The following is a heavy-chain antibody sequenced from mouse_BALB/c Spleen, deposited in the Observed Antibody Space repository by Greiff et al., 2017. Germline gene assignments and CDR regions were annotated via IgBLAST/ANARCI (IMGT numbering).Heavy chain of an antibody. V-gene: IGHV2-9*02. CDR2: IWAGGST. J-gene: IGHJ3*01. Sequence: VKLLESGPGLVAPSQSLSITCTVSGFSLTSYGVHWVRQPPGKGLEWLGVIWAGGSTNYNSALMSRLSISKDNSTSQVFLKMNSLQSDDTAMYYCARDYYGSRGFAYWGQGTLVTVSA. CDR1: GFSLTSYG. D-gene: IGHD1-1*01. CDR3: ARDYYGSRGFAY.